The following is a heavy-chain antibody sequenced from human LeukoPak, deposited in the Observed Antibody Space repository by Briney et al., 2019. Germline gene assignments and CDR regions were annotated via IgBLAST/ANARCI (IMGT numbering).Heavy chain of an antibody. J-gene: IGHJ6*03. CDR2: INHSGST. D-gene: IGHD5-18*01. V-gene: IGHV4-34*01. CDR1: GGSFSGYY. Sequence: PSETLSLTCAGYGGSFSGYYWSWIRQPPGKGLEWIGEINHSGSTNYNPSLKSRVTISVDTSKNQFSLKLSSVTAADTAVYYCARGAPVDTAMVRWVHYYYMDVWGKGTTVTVSS. CDR3: ARGAPVDTAMVRWVHYYYMDV.